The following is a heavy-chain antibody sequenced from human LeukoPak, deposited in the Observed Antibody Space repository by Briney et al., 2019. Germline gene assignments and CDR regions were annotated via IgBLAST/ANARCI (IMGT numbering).Heavy chain of an antibody. V-gene: IGHV1-58*02. D-gene: IGHD2-2*01. CDR1: GFTFTSSA. CDR2: IVVGSGNT. CDR3: AANPLYCSSTSCYAGYYYYYYGMDV. J-gene: IGHJ6*02. Sequence: GTSVKVSCKASGFTFTSSAMQWVRQARGQGVEWIGWIVVGSGNTNYAQKFQERVTITRDMSTSTAYMELSSLRSEDTAVYYCAANPLYCSSTSCYAGYYYYYYGMDVWGQGTTVTVSS.